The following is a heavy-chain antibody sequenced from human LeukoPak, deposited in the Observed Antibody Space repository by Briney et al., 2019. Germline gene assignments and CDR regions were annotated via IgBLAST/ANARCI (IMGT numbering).Heavy chain of an antibody. CDR3: ARTRYYDFWSGSSTRFWFDP. D-gene: IGHD3-3*01. V-gene: IGHV4-34*01. CDR1: GGSFSGYY. J-gene: IGHJ5*02. CDR2: INHSGST. Sequence: SETLSLTCAVYGGSFSGYYWSWIRQPPGKGLEWMGEINHSGSTNYNPSLKSRVTISVDTSKNQFSLKLSSVTAADTAVYYCARTRYYDFWSGSSTRFWFDPWGQGTLVTVSS.